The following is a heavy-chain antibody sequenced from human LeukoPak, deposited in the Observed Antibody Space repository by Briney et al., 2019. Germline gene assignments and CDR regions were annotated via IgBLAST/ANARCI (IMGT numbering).Heavy chain of an antibody. D-gene: IGHD2-21*02. J-gene: IGHJ5*02. CDR1: GFTFSNYW. CDR3: ARELIRVVTAIKYNWFDP. V-gene: IGHV3-7*01. CDR2: IKEDGSEK. Sequence: PGGSLRLSCAASGFTFSNYWMSWVRQAPGKGLEWVANIKEDGSEKYYVDSVKGRFTISRDNSKNTLYLQMNSLRAEDTAVYYCARELIRVVTAIKYNWFDPWGQGTLVTVSS.